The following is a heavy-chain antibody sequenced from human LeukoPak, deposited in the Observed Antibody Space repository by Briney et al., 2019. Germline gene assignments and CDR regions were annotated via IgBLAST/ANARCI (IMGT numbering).Heavy chain of an antibody. J-gene: IGHJ4*02. CDR2: ISSSSSYI. V-gene: IGHV3-21*01. CDR3: ARDRYSSSGGFDY. D-gene: IGHD6-13*01. CDR1: GFTFSSYS. Sequence: PGGSLRLSCAASGFTFSSYSMNWVRQAPGKGLEWVSSISSSSSYIYYADSVKGRFTISRDNAKSSLYLQMNSLRAEDTAVYYCARDRYSSSGGFDYWGQGTLVTVSS.